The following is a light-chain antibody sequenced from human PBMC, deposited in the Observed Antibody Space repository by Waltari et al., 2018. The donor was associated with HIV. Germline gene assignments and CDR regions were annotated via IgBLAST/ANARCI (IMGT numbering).Light chain of an antibody. Sequence: DMQMTQSPSSLSASVGDRVTVTCRARQSIRHHLNWFEQRPGQAPTLLIFWASSLHSGVPTRFSGSGSGTDFTLTIHSLQPEEFATYWCQQSYTSSYTFGQGTRLEIK. V-gene: IGKV1-39*01. CDR2: WAS. J-gene: IGKJ2*01. CDR1: QSIRHH. CDR3: QQSYTSSYT.